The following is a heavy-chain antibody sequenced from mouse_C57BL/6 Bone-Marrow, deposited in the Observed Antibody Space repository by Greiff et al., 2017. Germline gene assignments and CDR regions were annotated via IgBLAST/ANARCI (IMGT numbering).Heavy chain of an antibody. V-gene: IGHV5-6*01. CDR1: GFTFSDYG. CDR2: ISSGGSYT. Sequence: EVQRVESGGGLVKPGGSLKLSCAASGFTFSDYGMSWVRQTPDKRLEWVATISSGGSYTYYPDSVKGRFTIPRDNAKNTLYLQMSSLKSEDTAMYYCARMMVAWFAYWGQGTLVTVSA. D-gene: IGHD2-3*01. CDR3: ARMMVAWFAY. J-gene: IGHJ3*01.